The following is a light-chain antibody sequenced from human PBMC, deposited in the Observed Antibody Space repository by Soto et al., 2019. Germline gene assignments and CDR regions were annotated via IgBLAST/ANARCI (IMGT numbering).Light chain of an antibody. Sequence: QSVLTQPHSASGTPGQRVTISCSGSSSNIGSNYVYWYQQLPGTAPKLLIYRNNQRPSGFPDRFSGSKSGTSASLAISGLRSEDTADSYFGAWAAGMSGVVFGGGSKVIVL. V-gene: IGLV1-47*01. J-gene: IGLJ2*01. CDR2: RNN. CDR1: SSNIGSNY. CDR3: GAWAAGMSGVV.